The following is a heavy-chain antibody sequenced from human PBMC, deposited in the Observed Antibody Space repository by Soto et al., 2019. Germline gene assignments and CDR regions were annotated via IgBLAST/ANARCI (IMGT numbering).Heavy chain of an antibody. CDR3: ARGITIFGVVYFDY. CDR2: IYYSGST. CDR1: GGSISSGGYY. D-gene: IGHD3-3*01. V-gene: IGHV4-31*03. J-gene: IGHJ4*02. Sequence: QVQLQESSPGLVKPSQTLSLTCSVSGGSISSGGYYWSWIRQHPGKGLEWIGYIYYSGSTYYNPSLKSRVTISADTSKNQFSLNLSSVTAADTAVYYCARGITIFGVVYFDYWGQGTLVTVSS.